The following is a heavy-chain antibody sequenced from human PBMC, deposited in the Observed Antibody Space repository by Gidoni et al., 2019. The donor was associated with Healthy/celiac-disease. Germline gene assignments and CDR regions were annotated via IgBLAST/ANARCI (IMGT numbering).Heavy chain of an antibody. J-gene: IGHJ4*02. CDR3: AHSNYDFWSGYYKGYYFDY. V-gene: IGHV2-5*02. Sequence: QVTLKESGPTLVKPTQTLTLTCTFSGFSLSTSGVGVGWIRQPPGKALEWLALIYWDDDKRYSPSLKSRLTITKDTSKNQVVLTMTNMDPVDTATYYCAHSNYDFWSGYYKGYYFDYWGQGTLVTVSS. D-gene: IGHD3-3*01. CDR1: GFSLSTSGVG. CDR2: IYWDDDK.